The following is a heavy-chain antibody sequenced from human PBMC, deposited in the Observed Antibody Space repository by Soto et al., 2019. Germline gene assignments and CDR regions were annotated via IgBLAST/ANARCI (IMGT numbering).Heavy chain of an antibody. J-gene: IGHJ4*02. CDR1: GFTFSSYA. V-gene: IGHV3-30*04. Sequence: GGSLRLSCAASGFTFSSYAMHWVRQATGKGLEWVAVISYDGSNKYYADSVKGRFTISRDNSKNTLYLQMNSLRAEDTAVYYCARDTGLNFYGGNFDYWGQGTLVTVSS. CDR2: ISYDGSNK. CDR3: ARDTGLNFYGGNFDY. D-gene: IGHD4-17*01.